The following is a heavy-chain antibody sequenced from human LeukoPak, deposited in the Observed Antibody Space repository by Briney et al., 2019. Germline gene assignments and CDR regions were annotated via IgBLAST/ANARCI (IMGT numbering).Heavy chain of an antibody. CDR1: GESLSGYY. J-gene: IGHJ6*03. CDR3: AREGRYRYGYNEYHSYMDI. V-gene: IGHV4-59*01. Sequence: PSETLSLTCTVSGESLSGYYWSWVRQPPGKGLEWIGYIYYSGSTNYNPSLKSRVTISVDTSKDQFSLKLSSVTAAETAVYYCAREGRYRYGYNEYHSYMDIWGKGTTVTVSS. D-gene: IGHD5-24*01. CDR2: IYYSGST.